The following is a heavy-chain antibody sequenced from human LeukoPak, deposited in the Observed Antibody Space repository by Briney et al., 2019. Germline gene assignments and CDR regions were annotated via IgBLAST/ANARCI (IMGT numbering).Heavy chain of an antibody. CDR1: GGSISSSY. CDR3: ARSPGSGVVVAPKYYYYLDV. Sequence: PSETLSLTCTVSGGSISSSYWSWVRQPPGKGLEWIGYIYNSGNTNYNPSLKSRVTISVDTSKNQSSLKLSAVTAADTAVYYCARSPGSGVVVAPKYYYYLDVWGKGTTVSVSS. CDR2: IYNSGNT. J-gene: IGHJ6*03. D-gene: IGHD2-15*01. V-gene: IGHV4-59*01.